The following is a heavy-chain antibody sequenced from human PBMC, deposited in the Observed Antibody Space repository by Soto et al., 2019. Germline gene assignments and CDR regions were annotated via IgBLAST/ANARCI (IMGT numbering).Heavy chain of an antibody. Sequence: HGESLKISCKGSGYTFTTYWIGWVRQMPGKGLEWMGIIYPGDSDTRYSPSFQGQVTTSADKSISTAYSQWSSLKASDTAIYYCARHGTNSYYYHGLDVWGQGTTVTVSS. V-gene: IGHV5-51*01. D-gene: IGHD2-8*01. CDR1: GYTFTTYW. CDR3: ARHGTNSYYYHGLDV. CDR2: IYPGDSDT. J-gene: IGHJ6*02.